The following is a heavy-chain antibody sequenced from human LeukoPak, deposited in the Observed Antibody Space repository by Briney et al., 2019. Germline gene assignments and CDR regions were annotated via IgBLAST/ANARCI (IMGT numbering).Heavy chain of an antibody. CDR2: ITGDGSGA. D-gene: IGHD1-1*01. J-gene: IGHJ4*02. Sequence: PGGSLRLSCAASGFTFSSYWMHWVRQAPGKGLVWVSRITGDGSGANYADSVKGRFTISRDNAKNTLYPQMNSLRAEDTAVYYCARFAVTTAGDYWGQGTLVTVSS. CDR3: ARFAVTTAGDY. V-gene: IGHV3-74*01. CDR1: GFTFSSYW.